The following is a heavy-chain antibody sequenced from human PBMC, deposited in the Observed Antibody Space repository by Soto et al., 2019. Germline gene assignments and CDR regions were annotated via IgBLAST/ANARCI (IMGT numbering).Heavy chain of an antibody. V-gene: IGHV3-30-3*01. J-gene: IGHJ3*02. Sequence: GGSLRLSCAASGFTFSSYAMHWVRQAPGKGLEWVAVISYDGSNKYYADSVKGRFTISRDNSKNTLYLQMNSLRAEDTAVYYCARVGYDSSGYYYFSAFDIWGQGTMVTVS. CDR3: ARVGYDSSGYYYFSAFDI. CDR2: ISYDGSNK. D-gene: IGHD3-22*01. CDR1: GFTFSSYA.